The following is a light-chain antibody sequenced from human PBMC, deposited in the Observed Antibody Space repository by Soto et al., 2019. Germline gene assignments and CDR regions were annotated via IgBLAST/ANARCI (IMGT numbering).Light chain of an antibody. J-gene: IGKJ1*01. CDR1: QSIIKY. V-gene: IGKV1-39*01. CDR3: QQAYDIPRT. Sequence: DIQMTQSPSSLSASVGDRVTLTCRATQSIIKYLNWYQQKPGKAPNLLIYSTSTLQSGVPSRFSGSGSGTDFTLTINSLQPEDFATYYCQQAYDIPRTFGQGTKVDI. CDR2: STS.